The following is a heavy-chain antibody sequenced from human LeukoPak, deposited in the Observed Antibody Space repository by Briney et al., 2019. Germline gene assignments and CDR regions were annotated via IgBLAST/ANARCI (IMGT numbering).Heavy chain of an antibody. Sequence: SVKVSCKASGGTFSSYTISWVRQAPGQGLEWMGRIIPILGIANYAQKFQGRVTITADKSTSTAYMELSSLRSEDTAVYYCARDRITMVRGVIVDWYFGLWGRGTLVTVSS. CDR3: ARDRITMVRGVIVDWYFGL. V-gene: IGHV1-69*04. J-gene: IGHJ2*01. D-gene: IGHD3-10*01. CDR1: GGTFSSYT. CDR2: IIPILGIA.